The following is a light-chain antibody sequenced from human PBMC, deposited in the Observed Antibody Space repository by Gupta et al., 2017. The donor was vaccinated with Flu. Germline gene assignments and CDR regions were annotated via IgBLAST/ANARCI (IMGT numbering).Light chain of an antibody. CDR2: KTS. CDR3: QQYSDFWT. J-gene: IGKJ1*01. Sequence: DIQMTQSPSTLSASVGDRVTITCRASKSVYSWLAWYQQKPGKAPKLLIYKTSNLESGVPSRFSGTGSGTEFTLTISSLQPDDFATYYCQQYSDFWTFGQGTKVEIK. V-gene: IGKV1-5*03. CDR1: KSVYSW.